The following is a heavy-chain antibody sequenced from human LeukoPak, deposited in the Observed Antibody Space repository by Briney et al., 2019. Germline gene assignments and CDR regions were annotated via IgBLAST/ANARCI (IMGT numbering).Heavy chain of an antibody. V-gene: IGHV1-2*02. CDR1: GYTFTGYY. J-gene: IGHJ4*02. D-gene: IGHD1-26*01. CDR2: INPNSGGT. CDR3: AREMVGGTVALDY. Sequence: GASVKVSCKASGYTFTGYYMHWVRQAPGQGLERMGWINPNSGGTNYAQKFQGRVTMTRDTSTSTAYMELSRLRSDDTAVYYCAREMVGGTVALDYWGQGTLVTVSS.